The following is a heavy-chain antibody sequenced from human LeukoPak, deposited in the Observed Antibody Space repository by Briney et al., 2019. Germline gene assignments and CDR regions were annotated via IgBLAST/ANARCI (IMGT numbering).Heavy chain of an antibody. CDR3: AKDASSIAAAGTELDY. CDR2: ISWNSGSI. V-gene: IGHV3-9*01. CDR1: GFTFDDYA. D-gene: IGHD6-13*01. Sequence: HPGRSLRLSCAASGFTFDDYAMHWVRQAPGKSLEWVSGISWNSGSIGYADSVKGRFTISRDNAKNSLYLQMNSLRAEDTALYYCAKDASSIAAAGTELDYWGQGTLVTVSS. J-gene: IGHJ4*02.